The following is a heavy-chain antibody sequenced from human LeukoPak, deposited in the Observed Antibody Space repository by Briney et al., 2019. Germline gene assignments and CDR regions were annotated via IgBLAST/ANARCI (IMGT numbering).Heavy chain of an antibody. Sequence: GGSLRLSCAPSRFTFSSYWMSWVRQAPGNGLEWVSSIGSGDDITFYADSVKGRFRISRDDSKNTVFLQISSLRVEDTAIYYCAKRGGTETIGTIWYGPLDHWGQGTQVIVSS. CDR2: IGSGDDIT. V-gene: IGHV3-23*01. J-gene: IGHJ4*02. CDR1: RFTFSSYW. CDR3: AKRGGTETIGTIWYGPLDH. D-gene: IGHD2-2*01.